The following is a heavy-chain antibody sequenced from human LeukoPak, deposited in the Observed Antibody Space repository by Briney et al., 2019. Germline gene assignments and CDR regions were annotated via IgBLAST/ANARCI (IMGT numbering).Heavy chain of an antibody. CDR1: GYNFIAYY. Sequence: ASVKVSCKTSGYNFIAYYIHWVRQAPGQGLEWMGRINPSSGGTNYAQKFQGRVTITRDTSASTAYMELSSLRSEDTAVYYCAGGTALFDYWGQGTLVTVSS. V-gene: IGHV1-2*06. CDR3: AGGTALFDY. D-gene: IGHD1-1*01. J-gene: IGHJ4*02. CDR2: INPSSGGT.